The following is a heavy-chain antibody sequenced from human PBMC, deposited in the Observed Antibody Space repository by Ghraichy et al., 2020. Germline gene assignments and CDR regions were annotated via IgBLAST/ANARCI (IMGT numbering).Heavy chain of an antibody. CDR3: ASAGVRGYSYVLIFDY. J-gene: IGHJ4*02. CDR2: ISSSSSYI. CDR1: GFTFSSYS. V-gene: IGHV3-21*01. Sequence: GGSLRLSCAASGFTFSSYSMNWVRQAPGKGLEWVSSISSSSSYIYYADSVKGRFTISRNNAKNSLYLQMNSLRAEDTAVYYCASAGVRGYSYVLIFDYWGQGTLVTVSP. D-gene: IGHD5-18*01.